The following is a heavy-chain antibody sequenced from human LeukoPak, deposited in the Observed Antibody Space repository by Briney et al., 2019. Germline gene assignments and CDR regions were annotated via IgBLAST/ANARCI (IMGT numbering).Heavy chain of an antibody. J-gene: IGHJ4*02. CDR3: ARIFLGSTTLPDY. CDR2: IKQDGSEK. V-gene: IGHV3-7*05. Sequence: GGSLTLSCAASGFTFSRYWMTWVRQAPEKGLEWVANIKQDGSEKYYVDSVKGRFTISRDNTKNSLSLQMNSLRAEDTAAYYCARIFLGSTTLPDYWGQGTLVTVSS. D-gene: IGHD1-26*01. CDR1: GFTFSRYW.